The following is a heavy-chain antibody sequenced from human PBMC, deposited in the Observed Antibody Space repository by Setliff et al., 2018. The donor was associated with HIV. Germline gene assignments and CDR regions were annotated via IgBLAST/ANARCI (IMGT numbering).Heavy chain of an antibody. CDR1: GVSISNGNW. CDR3: AKEGGYCSGTTCFGFDY. Sequence: PSETLSLTCAVSGVSISNGNWWHWVRQSPGKGLEWIGEIYHSGTTHYNPSLKSRVSISVDNSKDQFSLRLTSLTAADTAIYYCAKEGGYCSGTTCFGFDYWGQGTLVTVSS. D-gene: IGHD2-2*01. CDR2: IYHSGTT. J-gene: IGHJ4*02. V-gene: IGHV4-4*02.